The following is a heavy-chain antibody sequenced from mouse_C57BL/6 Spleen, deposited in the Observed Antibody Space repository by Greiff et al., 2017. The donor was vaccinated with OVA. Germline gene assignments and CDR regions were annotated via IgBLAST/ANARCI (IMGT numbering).Heavy chain of an antibody. CDR2: IYPRSGNT. CDR1: GYTFTSYG. J-gene: IGHJ2*01. V-gene: IGHV1-81*01. Sequence: QVQLKQSGAELARPGASVKLSCKASGYTFTSYGISWVKQRPGQGLEWIGEIYPRSGNTYYNEKFKGKATLTADKSSSTAYMELRRLTSEDSAVYFWARFGEGFDYWGQGTTLTVSS. CDR3: ARFGEGFDY.